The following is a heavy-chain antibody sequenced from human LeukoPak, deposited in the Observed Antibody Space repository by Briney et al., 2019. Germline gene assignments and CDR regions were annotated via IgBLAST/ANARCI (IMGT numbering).Heavy chain of an antibody. CDR2: INPNSGGT. CDR3: ARYELPEYYFDY. D-gene: IGHD1-26*01. Sequence: ASVKASCKASGYTFTVYYMHWVRQAPGQGLEWMGWINPNSGGTNYAQKLQGRVTMTTDTSTSTAYMELRSLRSDDTAVYYCARYELPEYYFDYWGQGTLVTVSS. J-gene: IGHJ4*02. CDR1: GYTFTVYY. V-gene: IGHV1-2*02.